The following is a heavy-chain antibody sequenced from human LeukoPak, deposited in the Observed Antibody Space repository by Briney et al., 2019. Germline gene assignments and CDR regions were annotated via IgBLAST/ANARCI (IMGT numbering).Heavy chain of an antibody. V-gene: IGHV4-30-2*01. Sequence: SETLSLTCTVSGGSISSGGYYWSWIRQPPGKGLEWIGYIYHSGSTYYNPSLKSRVTISVDRSKNQFSLKLSSVTAADTAVYYCAGEDCSSTSCYGGYSSSFYYMDVWGKGTTVTVSS. CDR1: GGSISSGGYY. CDR3: AGEDCSSTSCYGGYSSSFYYMDV. D-gene: IGHD2-2*01. J-gene: IGHJ6*03. CDR2: IYHSGST.